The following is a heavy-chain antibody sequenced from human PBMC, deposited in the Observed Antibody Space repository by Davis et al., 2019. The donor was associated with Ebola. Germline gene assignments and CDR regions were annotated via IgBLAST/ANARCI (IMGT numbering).Heavy chain of an antibody. J-gene: IGHJ6*03. D-gene: IGHD5-18*01. Sequence: GESLKISCAASGFTFSSYGMHWVRQAPGKGLEWVAVISYDGSNKYYADSVKGRFTISRDNSKNTLYLQMNSLRAEDTAVYYCAKDAEVDTAMALYYYYYYMDVWGKGTTVTVSS. CDR2: ISYDGSNK. CDR1: GFTFSSYG. CDR3: AKDAEVDTAMALYYYYYYMDV. V-gene: IGHV3-30*18.